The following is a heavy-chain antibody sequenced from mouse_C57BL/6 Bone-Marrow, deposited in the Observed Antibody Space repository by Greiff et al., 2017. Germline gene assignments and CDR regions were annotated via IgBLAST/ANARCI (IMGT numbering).Heavy chain of an antibody. CDR2: IDPSDSYT. J-gene: IGHJ4*01. CDR1: GYTFTSYW. Sequence: QVQLQQPGAELVRPGTSVKLSCKASGYTFTSYWMHWVKQRPGQGLEWIGVIDPSDSYTNYNQKFKGKATLTVDTSASTAYMQLSSLTSEDSAVYYCASYDGIHMDYWCQGTSVTVSS. D-gene: IGHD2-3*01. CDR3: ASYDGIHMDY. V-gene: IGHV1-59*01.